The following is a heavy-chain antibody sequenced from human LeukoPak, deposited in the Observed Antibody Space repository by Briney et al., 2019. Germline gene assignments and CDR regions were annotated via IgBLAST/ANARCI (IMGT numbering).Heavy chain of an antibody. CDR2: FIPSGGST. J-gene: IGHJ4*02. D-gene: IGHD6-13*01. Sequence: ASVKVSCKASGYTFTSYNIHWVRQAPGQGLEWMGIFIPSGGSTSYAQKFQGRITMTKDTSTSTVYMELSSLRSEDTAVYYCARDPLKVAATGLDYWGKGTLVTVSS. V-gene: IGHV1-46*01. CDR3: ARDPLKVAATGLDY. CDR1: GYTFTSYN.